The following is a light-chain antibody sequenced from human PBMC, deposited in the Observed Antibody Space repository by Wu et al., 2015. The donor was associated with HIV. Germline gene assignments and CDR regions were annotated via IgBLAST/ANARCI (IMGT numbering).Light chain of an antibody. J-gene: IGKJ1*01. CDR1: QSISANY. CDR3: QQYDNSPPWT. Sequence: EIVLTQSPGTLSLSPGERATLSCRVSQSISANYVAWYQLKSGQAPRLLIFGVSNRAAGVPPRFSGSGSGTDFTLTISRLEPEDFAVYYCQQYDNSPPWTFGQGTRVEVK. CDR2: GVS. V-gene: IGKV3-20*01.